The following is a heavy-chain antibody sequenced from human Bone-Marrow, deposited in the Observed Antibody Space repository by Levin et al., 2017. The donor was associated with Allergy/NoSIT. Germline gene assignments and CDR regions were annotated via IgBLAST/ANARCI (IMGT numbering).Heavy chain of an antibody. Sequence: SQTLSLTCDVSGGSISSGAYSWSWIRQPPGKGLEWIGYIYHSGSTYYIPSLKSRVTISVDRSKNQFSLKLNSVTAADTAVYYCARVRGYDSNNDYYYYMDVWGKGTTVTVSS. CDR1: GGSISSGAYS. D-gene: IGHD5-12*01. V-gene: IGHV4-30-2*01. CDR2: IYHSGST. J-gene: IGHJ6*03. CDR3: ARVRGYDSNNDYYYYMDV.